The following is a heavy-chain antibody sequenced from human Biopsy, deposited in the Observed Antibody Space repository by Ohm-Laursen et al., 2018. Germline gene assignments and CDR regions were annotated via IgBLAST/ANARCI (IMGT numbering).Heavy chain of an antibody. CDR2: IYFTGRT. CDR1: GGPIDSYY. D-gene: IGHD5-24*01. Sequence: TLSLTCTVSGGPIDSYYWSWIRQPPGKALEWIGYIYFTGRTSYNPSLKSRVTMSVNTSKKQFSLRLSSVTAADMAVYYCASAGYNPDWNFDLWGRGTRVTASS. J-gene: IGHJ2*01. CDR3: ASAGYNPDWNFDL. V-gene: IGHV4-59*12.